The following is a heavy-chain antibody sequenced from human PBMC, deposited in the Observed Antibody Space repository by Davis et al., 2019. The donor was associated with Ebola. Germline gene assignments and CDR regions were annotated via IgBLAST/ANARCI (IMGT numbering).Heavy chain of an antibody. CDR3: AKGMEYYYYYGMDV. V-gene: IGHV3-11*05. CDR1: GFTFSDYY. J-gene: IGHJ6*02. D-gene: IGHD1-1*01. Sequence: GESLKISCAASGFTFSDYYMSWIRQAPGKGLEWVSYISSSSSYTNYADSVKGRFTISRDNAKNSLYLQMNSLRAEDTALYYCAKGMEYYYYYGMDVWGQGTTVTVSS. CDR2: ISSSSSYT.